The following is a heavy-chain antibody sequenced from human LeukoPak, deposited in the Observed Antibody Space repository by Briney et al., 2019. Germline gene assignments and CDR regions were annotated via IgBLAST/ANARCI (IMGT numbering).Heavy chain of an antibody. CDR2: ISYSGSTL. D-gene: IGHD6-19*01. V-gene: IGHV3-11*04. Sequence: GGSLGLSCAASGFTFSDYYMSWIRQAPGKGLEWVSYISYSGSTLYYADSVKGRFTMSRDNAKNSVYLQMNSLRAEDTAVYYCTRDAALVPGKNFWGQGTLVTVSS. CDR1: GFTFSDYY. J-gene: IGHJ4*02. CDR3: TRDAALVPGKNF.